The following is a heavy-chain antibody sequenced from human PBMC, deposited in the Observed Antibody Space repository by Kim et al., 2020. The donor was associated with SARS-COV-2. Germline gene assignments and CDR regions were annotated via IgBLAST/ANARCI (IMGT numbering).Heavy chain of an antibody. CDR3: ARGPYSGSYLFQH. Sequence: YAQKLQGRVTMTTDTSTSTAYMELRSLRSDDTAVYYCARGPYSGSYLFQHWGQGTLVTVSS. J-gene: IGHJ1*01. V-gene: IGHV1-18*01. D-gene: IGHD1-26*01.